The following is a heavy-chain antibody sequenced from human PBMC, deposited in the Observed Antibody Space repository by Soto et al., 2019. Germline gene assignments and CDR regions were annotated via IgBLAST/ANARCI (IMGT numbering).Heavy chain of an antibody. CDR2: IYHTGNA. J-gene: IGHJ6*02. V-gene: IGHV4-39*01. CDR3: ARHISYYYYGMDV. Sequence: SETLSLTCSVSGDSISNSRFYWAWIRQPPGEGLEWIGSIYHTGNAYYNPSLKSRVTISVDTSKNQFSLKLTSVTAADAALYYCARHISYYYYGMDVWGQGTTVTVS. D-gene: IGHD1-20*01. CDR1: GDSISNSRFY.